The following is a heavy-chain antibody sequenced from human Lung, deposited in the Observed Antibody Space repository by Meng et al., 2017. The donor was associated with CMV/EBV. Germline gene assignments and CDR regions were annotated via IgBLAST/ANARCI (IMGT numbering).Heavy chain of an antibody. V-gene: IGHV4-39*07. CDR3: ARGRNPAVAGTGLDY. CDR2: VYYSGTT. D-gene: IGHD6-19*01. CDR1: GGPIGSSGYS. J-gene: IGHJ4*01. Sequence: SETLSLXXTVSGGPIGSSGYSWVWIRQPPGKGLEWIGAVYYSGTTYYNPSLKSRITISVDTSKNQFSLKLYSVTAADTAVYYCARGRNPAVAGTGLDYWGQGXLVTVSS.